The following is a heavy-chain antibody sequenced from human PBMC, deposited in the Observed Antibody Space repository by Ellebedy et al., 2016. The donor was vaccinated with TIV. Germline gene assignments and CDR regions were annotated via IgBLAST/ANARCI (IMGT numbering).Heavy chain of an antibody. J-gene: IGHJ4*02. CDR2: INTDGSST. V-gene: IGHV3-74*01. Sequence: GESLKISCAASGFTVSGYWMHWVRQAPGKGLEWLSRINTDGSSTSYADLVEGRFTISRDNAKNTVYLQIDRLRAEDTAVYYCARGSFRYFDWDYWGQGTPVTVSS. CDR1: GFTVSGYW. D-gene: IGHD3-9*01. CDR3: ARGSFRYFDWDY.